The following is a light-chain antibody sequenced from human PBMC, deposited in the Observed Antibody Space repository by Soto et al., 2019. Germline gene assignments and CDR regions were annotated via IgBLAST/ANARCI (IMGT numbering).Light chain of an antibody. CDR2: GAS. Sequence: EIVLTQSPGTLSLSPGERATLSCRASQSVSINYLAWYQQKPGQAPRLLIYGASNRATGIPDRFSGSGSGTDFTLTISRLEPEDFAVYYCQQYGSSGTFGQGTKVEIK. CDR1: QSVSINY. J-gene: IGKJ1*01. CDR3: QQYGSSGT. V-gene: IGKV3-20*01.